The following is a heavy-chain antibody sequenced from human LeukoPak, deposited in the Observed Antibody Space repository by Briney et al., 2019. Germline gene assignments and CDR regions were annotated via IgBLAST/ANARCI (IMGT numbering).Heavy chain of an antibody. CDR2: INSDGTKT. CDR1: GFTFDDYA. CDR3: ASLDPFDY. Sequence: GGSLRLSCAASGFTFDDYAMHWVRLTPGKGLTWVSRINSDGTKTDYADSVKGRFTISRDNGKNTLYLQMNSLRAEDTAIYYCASLDPFDYWGQGTLVTVSS. J-gene: IGHJ4*02. V-gene: IGHV3-74*01.